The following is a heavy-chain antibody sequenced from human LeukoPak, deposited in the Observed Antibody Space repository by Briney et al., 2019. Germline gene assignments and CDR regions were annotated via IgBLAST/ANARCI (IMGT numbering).Heavy chain of an antibody. CDR2: IYSGGST. CDR1: GFTVSSNY. V-gene: IGHV3-66*01. CDR3: ASGIPYYYGMDV. Sequence: PGGSLRLSCAGSGFTVSSNYMSWVRQAPGKGLEWVSVIYSGGSTYYADSVKGRFTISRDNSKNTLYLQMNSLRAEDTAVYYCASGIPYYYGMDVWGQGTTVTVSS. J-gene: IGHJ6*02. D-gene: IGHD1-26*01.